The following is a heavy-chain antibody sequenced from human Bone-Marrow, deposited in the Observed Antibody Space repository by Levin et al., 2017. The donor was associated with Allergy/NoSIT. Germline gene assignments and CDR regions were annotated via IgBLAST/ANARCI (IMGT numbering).Heavy chain of an antibody. CDR3: AREGGGQWLDF. CDR2: IKSKSGVT. CDR1: AYTFTSNN. Sequence: ASVKVSCKTSAYTFTSNNIHWVRQAPGQGLEWMGQIKSKSGVTTYAQNFQGRVTMTRDASINTAYMELSGLRPDDTAVYYCAREGGGQWLDFWGQGTLVTVSS. D-gene: IGHD1-26*01. J-gene: IGHJ5*01. V-gene: IGHV1-2*06.